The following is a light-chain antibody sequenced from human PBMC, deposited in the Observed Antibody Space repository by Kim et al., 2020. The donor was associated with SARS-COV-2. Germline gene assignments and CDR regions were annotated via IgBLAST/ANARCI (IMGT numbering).Light chain of an antibody. V-gene: IGKV3-15*01. CDR1: QSVSNN. J-gene: IGKJ2*01. CDR2: GAS. CDR3: HQYNDWPPGDT. Sequence: SPGESATLSRRASQSVSNNLAWYQLKPGQAPRLLIFGASTRATGTPARFSASGSGTDFTLTVSSLQSEDFAVYYCHQYNDWPPGDTFGQGTKLEIK.